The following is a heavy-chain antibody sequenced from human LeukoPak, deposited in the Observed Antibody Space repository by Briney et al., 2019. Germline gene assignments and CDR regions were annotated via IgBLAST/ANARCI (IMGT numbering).Heavy chain of an antibody. J-gene: IGHJ4*02. Sequence: GGSLRLSCASSGFSVTGTHMSWVRQAPGKGLEWVSVTDSGDTTHYADSARGRFTISRDISKNTVYPQMNSLRAEDTAVYYCARGSGSHWGQGTLVTVSS. CDR1: GFSVTGTH. D-gene: IGHD1-26*01. V-gene: IGHV3-53*01. CDR2: TDSGDTT. CDR3: ARGSGSH.